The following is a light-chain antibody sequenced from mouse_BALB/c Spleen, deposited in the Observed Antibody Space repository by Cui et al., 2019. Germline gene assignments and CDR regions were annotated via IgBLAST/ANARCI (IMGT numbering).Light chain of an antibody. J-gene: IGKJ5*01. Sequence: ENVLTQSPAIMSASPGEKVTMTCRASSRVSYMHWYQQKSSTSPKLWIYDTSKLASGVPGRFSGSGSGNSYSLTISSMEAEDVATYYCFQGSGYPLTFGAGTKLELK. CDR2: DTS. CDR3: FQGSGYPLT. CDR1: SRVSY. V-gene: IGKV4-63*01.